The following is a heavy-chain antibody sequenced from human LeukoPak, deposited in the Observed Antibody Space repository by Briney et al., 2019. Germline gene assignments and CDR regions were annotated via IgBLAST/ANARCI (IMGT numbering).Heavy chain of an antibody. J-gene: IGHJ6*03. Sequence: PSETLSLTCTVSGASVSSGSYYWSWIRQPAGKGLEWIGRIYTSGSTNYNPSLKSRVTISVDTSKNQFSLKLSSVTAAGTAVYYCARGIVVVAQLGFYFYYMDVWGKGTTVTVSS. CDR1: GASVSSGSYY. CDR3: ARGIVVVAQLGFYFYYMDV. D-gene: IGHD2-15*01. V-gene: IGHV4-61*02. CDR2: IYTSGST.